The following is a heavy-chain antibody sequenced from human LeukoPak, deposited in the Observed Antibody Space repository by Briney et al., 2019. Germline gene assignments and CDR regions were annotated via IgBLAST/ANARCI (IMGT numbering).Heavy chain of an antibody. CDR3: ARNQQLGGHSYYYYGMDV. J-gene: IGHJ6*02. CDR1: GFTFSSYA. Sequence: PGGSPRLSCAASGFTFSSYAMSWVRQAPGKGLEWVSAISGSGGSTYYADSVKGRFTISRDNSKNTLYLQMNSLRAEDTAIYYCARNQQLGGHSYYYYGMDVWGQGTTVTVSS. V-gene: IGHV3-23*01. CDR2: ISGSGGST. D-gene: IGHD3-16*01.